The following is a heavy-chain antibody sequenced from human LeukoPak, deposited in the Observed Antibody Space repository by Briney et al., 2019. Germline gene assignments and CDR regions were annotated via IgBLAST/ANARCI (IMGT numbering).Heavy chain of an antibody. D-gene: IGHD1-1*01. CDR3: ARRVVAGTTVDF. Sequence: PSETQSLTCTVSGGSINSPNSYWGWIRQPPGKGLEWIGSIFHDGTTYYSPSLKSRVTVSVDTSLNQFSLSLMSMTAADTAVYYCARRVVAGTTVDFWGQGNLVTVSS. CDR1: GGSINSPNSY. CDR2: IFHDGTT. J-gene: IGHJ4*02. V-gene: IGHV4-39*01.